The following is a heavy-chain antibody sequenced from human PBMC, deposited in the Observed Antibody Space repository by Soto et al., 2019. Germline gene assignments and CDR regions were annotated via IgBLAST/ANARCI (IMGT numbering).Heavy chain of an antibody. CDR2: IYHSGST. V-gene: IGHV4-38-2*02. CDR3: ARDRHLTDYGVDY. D-gene: IGHD4-17*01. J-gene: IGHJ4*02. Sequence: SETLSLTCAVSGYSISSGYYWGGIRQPPGKGLEWIGSIYHSGSTYYNPSLKSRVTISVDTSKNQFSLKLSSVTAADTAVYYCARDRHLTDYGVDYWGQGTLVTVSS. CDR1: GYSISSGYY.